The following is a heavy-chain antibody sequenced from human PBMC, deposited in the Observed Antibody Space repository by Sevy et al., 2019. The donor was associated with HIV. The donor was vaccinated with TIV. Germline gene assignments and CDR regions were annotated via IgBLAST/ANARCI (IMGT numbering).Heavy chain of an antibody. CDR3: ARVGGNCSSTSCHLYYYYGMDV. D-gene: IGHD2-2*01. CDR2: IIPIFGTA. Sequence: ASVKVSCKASGGTFSSYAISWVRQAPGQGLEWMGGIIPIFGTANYAQKFRGRVTITADESTSTAYMELSSLGSGDTAVYYCARVGGNCSSTSCHLYYYYGMDVWGQGTTVTVSS. V-gene: IGHV1-69*13. CDR1: GGTFSSYA. J-gene: IGHJ6*02.